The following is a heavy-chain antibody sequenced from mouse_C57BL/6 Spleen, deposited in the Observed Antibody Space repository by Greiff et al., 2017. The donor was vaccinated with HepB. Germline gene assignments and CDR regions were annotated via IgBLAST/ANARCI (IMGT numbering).Heavy chain of an antibody. D-gene: IGHD2-3*01. CDR2: INPSNGGT. J-gene: IGHJ4*01. CDR1: GYTFTSYW. V-gene: IGHV1-53*01. CDR3: ARSRDDGYYSYYAMDY. Sequence: VQLQQPGTELVKPGASVKLSCKASGYTFTSYWMHWVKQRPGQGLEWIGNINPSNGGTNYNEKFKSKATLTVDKSSSTAYMQLSSLTSEDSAVYYCARSRDDGYYSYYAMDYWGQGTSVTVSS.